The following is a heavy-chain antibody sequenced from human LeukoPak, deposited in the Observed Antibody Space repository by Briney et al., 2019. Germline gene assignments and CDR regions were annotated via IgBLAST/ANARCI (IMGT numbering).Heavy chain of an antibody. V-gene: IGHV3-15*07. Sequence: GGSLRLSCAASGFIFSDAWMNWVRQAPGKGLEWVGRVKSKADGETTDYVAPVQGRFIVSRDDSTATLYLQMNSLQTEDTAVYYCTTGGSVITVTRSYDFWGQGTLVTVSS. J-gene: IGHJ4*02. CDR2: VKSKADGETT. CDR1: GFIFSDAW. D-gene: IGHD4-17*01. CDR3: TTGGSVITVTRSYDF.